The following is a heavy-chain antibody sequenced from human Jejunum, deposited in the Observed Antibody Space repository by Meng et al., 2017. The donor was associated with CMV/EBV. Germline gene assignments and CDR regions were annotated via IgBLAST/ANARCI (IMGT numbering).Heavy chain of an antibody. D-gene: IGHD3-22*01. V-gene: IGHV3-11*01. CDR2: ISSRGSTI. J-gene: IGHJ3*02. Sequence: YYRVWIRQAPGKGLEWVSYISSRGSTIYYADSVKGRFTSSRDNAKNSLYLQMNSLRAEDRAVYYCARSKKTFNYDTSGPDAFDIWGQGTMVTVSS. CDR3: ARSKKTFNYDTSGPDAFDI. CDR1: YY.